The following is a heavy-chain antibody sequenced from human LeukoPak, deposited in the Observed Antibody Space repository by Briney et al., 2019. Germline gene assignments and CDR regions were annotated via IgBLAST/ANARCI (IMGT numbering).Heavy chain of an antibody. CDR3: ARVSTLQYYYYMDV. J-gene: IGHJ6*03. V-gene: IGHV4-59*01. CDR1: GGSISSYY. Sequence: PSETLSLTCTVSGGSISSYYWSWFRQLPGKGLECIGYIYHSGSTNYNPSLKSRVTISVDTSNKQFSLKLSSVTAADTAVYYCARVSTLQYYYYMDVWGKGTTVTVSS. CDR2: IYHSGST.